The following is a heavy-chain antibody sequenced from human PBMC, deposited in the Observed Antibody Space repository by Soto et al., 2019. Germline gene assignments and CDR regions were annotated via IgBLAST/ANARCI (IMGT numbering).Heavy chain of an antibody. D-gene: IGHD3-3*01. CDR3: ARDGGFYYGMDV. CDR1: GGSISSGGYY. V-gene: IGHV4-31*03. Sequence: SETLSLTCTVSGGSISSGGYYWSWIRQHPGKGLEGIGYIYYSGNTYYNTSLKNRVTISVNTSKKQFSMKLTSVTAADTAVYYCARDGGFYYGMDVWGQGTTVTVSS. J-gene: IGHJ6*02. CDR2: IYYSGNT.